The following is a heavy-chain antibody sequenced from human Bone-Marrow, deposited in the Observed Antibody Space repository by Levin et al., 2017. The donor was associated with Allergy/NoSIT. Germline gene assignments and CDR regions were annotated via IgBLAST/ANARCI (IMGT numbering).Heavy chain of an antibody. V-gene: IGHV3-11*01. D-gene: IGHD6-6*01. CDR3: VRDGRQLATPYYGLDV. J-gene: IGHJ6*02. CDR2: ISSTGRII. Sequence: SCAASGFSVSDYYMNWIRQAPGKGLEWVSYISSTGRIIYYADSVKGRFTISRDSAKNSLFLYMNSLRAEDTAVYYCVRDGRQLATPYYGLDVWGPGTTVTVSS. CDR1: GFSVSDYY.